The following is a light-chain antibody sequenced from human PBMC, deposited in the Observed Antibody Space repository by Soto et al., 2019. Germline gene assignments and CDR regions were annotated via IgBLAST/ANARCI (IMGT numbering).Light chain of an antibody. CDR3: QQYGDSPT. V-gene: IGKV3-20*01. J-gene: IGKJ1*01. Sequence: EIVLTQSPGTLSLSPVERATLSCRASQSVSAGYFAWYQQKPGQAPRLLIYETSSRTTGTPGRFSGSGSGTDFTLTISTLEPEDFAVYYCQQYGDSPTFGQGTKVDI. CDR1: QSVSAGY. CDR2: ETS.